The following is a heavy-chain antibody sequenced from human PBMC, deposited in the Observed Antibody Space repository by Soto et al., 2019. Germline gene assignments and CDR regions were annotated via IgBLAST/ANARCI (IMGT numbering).Heavy chain of an antibody. V-gene: IGHV3-23*01. D-gene: IGHD6-6*01. CDR1: GFTFTTYA. CDR2: ISGSGGST. CDR3: AKNWDTTFSSSSH. Sequence: GESLKISCAASGFTFTTYAMTWVRQAPGKGLEWVSAISGSGGSTYYADSVKGRFTISRDNSKNTLFLQMNSLRAEDTAVYYCAKNWDTTFSSSSHWGQGTLVTVSS. J-gene: IGHJ4*02.